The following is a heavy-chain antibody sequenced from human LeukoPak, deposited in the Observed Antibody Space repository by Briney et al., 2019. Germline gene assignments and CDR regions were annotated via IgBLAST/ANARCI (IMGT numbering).Heavy chain of an antibody. CDR1: GASISSYY. Sequence: LETLSLTCTVSGASISSYYWSWIRQPPGKGLEWIGYISYSGSTNYNPSLKSRVTISVDTSKNQFSLKLSSVTAADTAVYYCARSGGRDGYNFDYWGQGTLVTVSS. CDR3: ARSGGRDGYNFDY. CDR2: ISYSGST. D-gene: IGHD5-24*01. V-gene: IGHV4-59*01. J-gene: IGHJ4*02.